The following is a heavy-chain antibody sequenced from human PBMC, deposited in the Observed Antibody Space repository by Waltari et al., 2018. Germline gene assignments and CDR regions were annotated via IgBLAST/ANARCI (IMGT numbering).Heavy chain of an antibody. CDR2: IYSGGST. CDR1: GFTFSDYA. Sequence: VQLFESGGDFVQPGGSLRLSCSASGFTFSDYAMNWVRQAPGKGLEWVSIIYSGGSTYYADSVKGRFTISRDNSKNTLYLQMNSLTVADTAVYYCAKEITAADAPYFFDYWGRGTLVTVSS. D-gene: IGHD6-13*01. CDR3: AKEITAADAPYFFDY. J-gene: IGHJ4*02. V-gene: IGHV3-23*01.